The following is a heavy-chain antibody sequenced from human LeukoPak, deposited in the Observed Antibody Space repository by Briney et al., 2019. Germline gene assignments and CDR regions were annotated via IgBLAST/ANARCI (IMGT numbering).Heavy chain of an antibody. J-gene: IGHJ4*02. V-gene: IGHV3-23*01. CDR3: AKAPVTTCSGAYCYPFDY. D-gene: IGHD2-21*01. CDR1: GFTFSSSA. Sequence: GGSLRPSCAASGFTFSSSAMSWVRQAPGKGLEWVSAISVSGNTYHADSVKGRFTISRDSSKNTLYLQMNRLRAEDAAVYYCAKAPVTTCSGAYCYPFDYWGQGTLVTVSS. CDR2: ISVSGNT.